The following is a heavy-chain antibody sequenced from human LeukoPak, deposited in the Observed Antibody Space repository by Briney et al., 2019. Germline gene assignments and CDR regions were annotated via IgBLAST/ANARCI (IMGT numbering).Heavy chain of an antibody. V-gene: IGHV3-21*01. Sequence: GGSLRLSCAASGFTFSSYSMNWVRQAPGKGLEWVSSISSSSSYKYYADSVKGRFTISRDNAKNSLYLQMNSLRAEDTAVYYCARDAPYNWNDEGAYYFDYWGQGTLVTVSS. CDR2: ISSSSSYK. CDR1: GFTFSSYS. J-gene: IGHJ4*02. CDR3: ARDAPYNWNDEGAYYFDY. D-gene: IGHD1-20*01.